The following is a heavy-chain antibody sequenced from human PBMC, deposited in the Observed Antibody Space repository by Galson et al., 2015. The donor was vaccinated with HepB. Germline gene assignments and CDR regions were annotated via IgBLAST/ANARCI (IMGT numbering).Heavy chain of an antibody. J-gene: IGHJ4*02. D-gene: IGHD3-16*01. CDR1: GYTFTNYY. CDR3: ARDKVMDRFVADY. V-gene: IGHV1-46*03. CDR2: INPTGDST. Sequence: SVKVSCKASGYTFTNYYMHWVRQAPGQGLEWMGIINPTGDSTTYAQKSLDRLTMTRDTSTSTVYMELSSLRSEDTAVYYCARDKVMDRFVADYWGQGTLVTVSS.